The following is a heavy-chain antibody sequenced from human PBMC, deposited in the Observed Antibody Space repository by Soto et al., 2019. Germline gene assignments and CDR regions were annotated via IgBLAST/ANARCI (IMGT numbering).Heavy chain of an antibody. J-gene: IGHJ6*02. CDR1: GYSHSEFS. D-gene: IGHD1-1*01. CDR3: VRVRRQGATWHNSYCMDV. Sequence: ASVKVSCKASGYSHSEFSMHWVRQAPGKGLEWMGGVDPEDSKRTSAQDFQGRLTLTEDTSAETAYMELSSLTFEDTAVYYCVRVRRQGATWHNSYCMDVWGQGTPVTVSS. V-gene: IGHV1-24*01. CDR2: VDPEDSKR.